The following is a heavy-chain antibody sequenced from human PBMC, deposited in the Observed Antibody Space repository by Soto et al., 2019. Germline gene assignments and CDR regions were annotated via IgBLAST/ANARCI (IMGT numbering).Heavy chain of an antibody. V-gene: IGHV6-1*01. CDR2: TYYRSKWNN. CDR1: GDSVSSNSAA. CDR3: ARGLGITAMDAVYGMDV. Sequence: SQTLSLTCAISGDSVSSNSAAWNWVRQSPSRGLEWLGRTYYRSKWNNDYAVSVKRRITINPDTSKNQFSLQLNSVTPEDTAVYYCARGLGITAMDAVYGMDVWGQGTTVTVSS. J-gene: IGHJ6*02. D-gene: IGHD5-18*01.